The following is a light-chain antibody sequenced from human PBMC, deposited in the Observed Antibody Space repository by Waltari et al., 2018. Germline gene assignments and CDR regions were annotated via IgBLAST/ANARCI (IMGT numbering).Light chain of an antibody. CDR3: SSYAAYNTVI. J-gene: IGLJ2*01. CDR2: GVN. V-gene: IGLV2-23*02. CDR1: SGDVGNYNL. Sequence: QSTLTQPASVSGSLGQSITISCIGTSGDVGNYNLVSWYQQHPGKAPKFMIYGVNKRPSGVSNRFSGSKSGNTASLTISGLQGEDEAIYFCSSYAAYNTVIFGGGTKVTFL.